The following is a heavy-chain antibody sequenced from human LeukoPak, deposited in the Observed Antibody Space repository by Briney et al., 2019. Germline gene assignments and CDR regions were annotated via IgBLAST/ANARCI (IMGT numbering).Heavy chain of an antibody. V-gene: IGHV3-23*01. J-gene: IGHJ4*02. Sequence: GGSLRLSCAASGFTVSSNYMSWVRQAPGKGLEWVSGISLGTSDTYYADSVKGRFTISRDNSRTTLYLQMNSLRAEDTAVYYCAKRLLYSYGPGFDYWGQGTLVTVSS. CDR1: GFTVSSNY. CDR3: AKRLLYSYGPGFDY. D-gene: IGHD5-18*01. CDR2: ISLGTSDT.